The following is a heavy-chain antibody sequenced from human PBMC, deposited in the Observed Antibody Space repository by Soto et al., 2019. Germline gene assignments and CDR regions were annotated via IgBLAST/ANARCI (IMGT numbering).Heavy chain of an antibody. D-gene: IGHD3-22*01. J-gene: IGHJ4*02. V-gene: IGHV1-18*01. CDR3: ARVHYHSSGYYSEIFDY. CDR2: VSVYTGNT. CDR1: GYTFTTYA. Sequence: QVQLVQSGAEVKQPGASVKVSCMASGYTFTTYAITWVRQGPGQGLEWMGWVSVYTGNTKYAQMLQDRVTMTTDTSTSTAYMELRSLRSDDPAVYYCARVHYHSSGYYSEIFDYWGQGTLVTVSS.